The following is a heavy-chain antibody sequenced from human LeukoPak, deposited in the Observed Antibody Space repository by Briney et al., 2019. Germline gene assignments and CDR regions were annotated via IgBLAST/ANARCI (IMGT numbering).Heavy chain of an antibody. CDR3: ARSSDSSNYLFAY. CDR2: MSPNSGNT. D-gene: IGHD4-11*01. V-gene: IGHV1-8*03. Sequence: GASVKVSCRASGYTFTTYEIYWVRQATGQGLEWVGWMSPNSGNTVYAQKFQGRVTITRNISISTVYLELSSLRSEDTAMYYCARSSDSSNYLFAYWGQGTLVTVSS. J-gene: IGHJ4*02. CDR1: GYTFTTYE.